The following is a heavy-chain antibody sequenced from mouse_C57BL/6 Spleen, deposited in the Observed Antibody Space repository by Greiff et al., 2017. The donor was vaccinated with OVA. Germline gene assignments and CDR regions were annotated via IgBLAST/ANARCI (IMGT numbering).Heavy chain of an antibody. V-gene: IGHV5-17*01. Sequence: EVQRVESGGGLVKPGGSLKLSCAASGFTFSDYGMHWVRQAPEKGLEWVAYISSGSSTIYYADTVKGRFTISRDNAKNTLFLQMTSLRSEDTAMYYCARPYYGNLYWYFDVWGTGTTVTVSS. CDR2: ISSGSSTI. D-gene: IGHD2-10*01. CDR3: ARPYYGNLYWYFDV. CDR1: GFTFSDYG. J-gene: IGHJ1*03.